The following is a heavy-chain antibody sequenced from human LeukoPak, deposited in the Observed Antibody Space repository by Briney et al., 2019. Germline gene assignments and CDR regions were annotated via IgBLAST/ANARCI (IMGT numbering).Heavy chain of an antibody. J-gene: IGHJ4*02. CDR3: ARSRPPTRSSSNWHFDS. V-gene: IGHV4-59*01. Sequence: SETLSLTCTVFGDSISNFYWSWIRQSPGKEPEWIGFIYSSTGSTTYNPSLQSRLTISIDRSENHFSLYLTSLTAADTAVYYCARSRPPTRSSSNWHFDSWGQGTLVTVSS. CDR2: IYSSTGST. D-gene: IGHD2-2*01. CDR1: GDSISNFY.